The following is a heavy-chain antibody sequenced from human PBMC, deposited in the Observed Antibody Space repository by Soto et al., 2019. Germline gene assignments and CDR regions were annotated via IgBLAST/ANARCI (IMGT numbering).Heavy chain of an antibody. D-gene: IGHD5-12*01. Sequence: SPTLSLTCAISGDSVSSNSAAWNWIRQSPSRGLEWLGRTYYRSKWYNDYAVSVKSRITINPDTSKNQFSLQLNSVTPEDTAVYYCARDARDIVATFCGERYYYYYGMDVWGQGTTVTVSS. CDR1: GDSVSSNSAA. J-gene: IGHJ6*02. V-gene: IGHV6-1*01. CDR3: ARDARDIVATFCGERYYYYYGMDV. CDR2: TYYRSKWYN.